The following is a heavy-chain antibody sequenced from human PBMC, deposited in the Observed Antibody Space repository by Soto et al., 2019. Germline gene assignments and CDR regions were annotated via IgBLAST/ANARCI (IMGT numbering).Heavy chain of an antibody. D-gene: IGHD6-6*01. J-gene: IGHJ5*02. CDR3: ARGGSSLRYNWFDP. Sequence: SVKVSCKASGGTFSSYAISWVRQAPGQGLEWMGGIVPIFGTANYAQKFQGRVTITADESTSTAYMELSSLRSEDTAVYYCARGGSSLRYNWFDPWGQGTLVTVSS. CDR2: IVPIFGTA. CDR1: GGTFSSYA. V-gene: IGHV1-69*13.